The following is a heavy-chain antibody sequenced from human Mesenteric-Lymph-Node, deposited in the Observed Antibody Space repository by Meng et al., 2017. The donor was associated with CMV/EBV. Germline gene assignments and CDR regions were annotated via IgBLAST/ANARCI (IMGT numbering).Heavy chain of an antibody. Sequence: GSLRLSCTVSGGSISSSSYYWGWIRQPPGKGLEWIGNIYYSGSTYYNPSLKSRVTISIDTSKNQFSLKLSSVTAADTAVYYCARVSGYQVTIDYWGQGTLVTVSS. CDR2: IYYSGST. V-gene: IGHV4-39*07. D-gene: IGHD2-2*01. J-gene: IGHJ4*02. CDR3: ARVSGYQVTIDY. CDR1: GGSISSSSYY.